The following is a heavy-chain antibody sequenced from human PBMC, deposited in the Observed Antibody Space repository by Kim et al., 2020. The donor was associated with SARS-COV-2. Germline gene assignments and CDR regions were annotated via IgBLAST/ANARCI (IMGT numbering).Heavy chain of an antibody. V-gene: IGHV3-74*01. CDR2: INSDGTTT. CDR3: ARPLYDYVWGTY. Sequence: GGSLRLSCAASGFTFSSTWMHWVRQAPGGGLVGVSRINSDGTTTNYADSVKGRFSISREKAKNTLYLQMTSLRAEDTAIYYCARPLYDYVWGTYWGQGTLVTVSS. CDR1: GFTFSSTW. D-gene: IGHD3-16*01. J-gene: IGHJ4*02.